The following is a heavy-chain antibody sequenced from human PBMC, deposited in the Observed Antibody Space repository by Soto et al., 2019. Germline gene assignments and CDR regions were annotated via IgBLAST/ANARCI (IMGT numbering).Heavy chain of an antibody. V-gene: IGHV3-73*02. CDR3: TTRGDTLTGYQNQPFAS. CDR2: VRSEANSYAT. CDR1: GFTFSDSA. Sequence: EVQLVESGGGLVQPGGSLKLSCAASGFTFSDSAIHWVRQASGKGLEWVGRVRSEANSYATAYAASVKGRFTVSRDDSKNTAYLQRNSLKTADTAVYFCTTRGDTLTGYQNQPFASWGQGTLVIVSS. J-gene: IGHJ4*02. D-gene: IGHD3-9*01.